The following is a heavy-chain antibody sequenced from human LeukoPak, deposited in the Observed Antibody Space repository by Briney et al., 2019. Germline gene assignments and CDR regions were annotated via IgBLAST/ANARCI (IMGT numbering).Heavy chain of an antibody. J-gene: IGHJ3*02. D-gene: IGHD5-12*01. CDR2: IRWNSGSI. CDR3: AKAPSGPNAFDI. CDR1: GFTFDDYA. V-gene: IGHV3-9*01. Sequence: GKSLRLSCAASGFTFDDYAMHWVRQAPGKGLEWVSGIRWNSGSIGYADSVKGRFTISRDNAKNSLYLQMNSLRAEDTALYYCAKAPSGPNAFDIWGQGTMVTVSS.